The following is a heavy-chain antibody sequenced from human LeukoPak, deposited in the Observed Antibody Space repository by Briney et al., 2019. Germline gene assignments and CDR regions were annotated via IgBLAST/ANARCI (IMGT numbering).Heavy chain of an antibody. D-gene: IGHD3-16*01. CDR2: IRGKGFSDPP. CDR1: GFTFSDSA. CDR3: TVPQSGGNWFDP. Sequence: GGALKLSCAASGFTFSDSAIHWVRQPSGKGLEWVGRIRGKGFSDPPAYAASVKDRFTISRDDSKSTAYLQMNSLKAEDTAVYYCTVPQSGGNWFDPWGPGTQVTVSS. V-gene: IGHV3-73*01. J-gene: IGHJ5*02.